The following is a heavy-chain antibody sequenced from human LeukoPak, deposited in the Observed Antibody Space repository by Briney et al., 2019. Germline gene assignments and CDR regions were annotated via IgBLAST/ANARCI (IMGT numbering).Heavy chain of an antibody. J-gene: IGHJ4*02. Sequence: GGSLRLSCAASGFSFSDYAMSWVRQAPGKGLEWVSGIGSSGRDTLHADSVKGRFTISRDNSKNTLFLQMNSLRVEDTAVYYCAKEMTGGWPFDYWGQGTLVTVSS. CDR3: AKEMTGGWPFDY. CDR1: GFSFSDYA. V-gene: IGHV3-23*01. CDR2: IGSSGRDT. D-gene: IGHD6-19*01.